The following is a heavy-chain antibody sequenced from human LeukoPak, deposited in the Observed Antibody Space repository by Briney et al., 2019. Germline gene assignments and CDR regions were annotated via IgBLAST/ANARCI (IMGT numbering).Heavy chain of an antibody. J-gene: IGHJ4*02. V-gene: IGHV1-24*01. D-gene: IGHD3/OR15-3a*01. CDR1: GYTLTELS. Sequence: VASVKVSCKVSGYTLTELSMHWVRQAPGKGLEWMGGFDPEDGETIYAQKFQGRVTMTEDTSTSTAYMELRSLRSDDTAVYYCARGGLRAYFDYWGQGTLVTVSS. CDR3: ARGGLRAYFDY. CDR2: FDPEDGET.